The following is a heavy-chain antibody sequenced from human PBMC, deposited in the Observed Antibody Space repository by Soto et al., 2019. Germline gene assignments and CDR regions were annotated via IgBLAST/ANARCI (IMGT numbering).Heavy chain of an antibody. V-gene: IGHV1-3*01. CDR2: INAGYGNT. D-gene: IGHD7-27*01. CDR1: GYTFSSYA. J-gene: IGHJ4*02. CDR3: ARDTGDGTFDF. Sequence: QVHLVQSGAEVRKPGASVKVSCKASGYTFSSYAMHWVRQAPGQRLEWMGWINAGYGNTKSSQKFQARGTISRDTSASTAYMELTSLRSEDTAVYYCARDTGDGTFDFWGQGTLVTVSS.